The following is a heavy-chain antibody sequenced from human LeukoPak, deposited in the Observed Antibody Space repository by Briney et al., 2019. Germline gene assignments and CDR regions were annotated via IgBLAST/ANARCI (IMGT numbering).Heavy chain of an antibody. V-gene: IGHV3-64*01. CDR2: ISTNGYNT. CDR1: GFTFSSYA. D-gene: IGHD3-3*01. CDR3: ARVDVNKESYFYDD. J-gene: IGHJ4*02. Sequence: PGGSLRLSCAASGFTFSSYAMHWLRQAPGKGLEYVSAISTNGYNTYYAKSVKGRFSISRDNSKNTLYLQMDSLRVEDMAVYYCARVDVNKESYFYDDWGQGTLVTVSS.